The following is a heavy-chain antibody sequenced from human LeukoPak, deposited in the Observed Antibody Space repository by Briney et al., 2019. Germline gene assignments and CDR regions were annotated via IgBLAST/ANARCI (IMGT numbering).Heavy chain of an antibody. D-gene: IGHD5-24*01. CDR3: ARVRWLQFSAFDI. Sequence: PSETLSLTCTVSGGSISSYYWSWIRQPPGKGLEWIGYIYYSGSTNYNPSLKSRVTISVDTTKNQFSLKLSSVTAADTAVYYCARVRWLQFSAFDIWGQGTMVTVSS. CDR2: IYYSGST. J-gene: IGHJ3*02. V-gene: IGHV4-59*01. CDR1: GGSISSYY.